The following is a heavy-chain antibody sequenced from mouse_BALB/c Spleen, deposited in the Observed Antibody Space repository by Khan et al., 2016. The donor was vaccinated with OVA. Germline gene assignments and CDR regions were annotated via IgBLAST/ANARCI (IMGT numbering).Heavy chain of an antibody. CDR2: ISYSDST. V-gene: IGHV3-2*02. Sequence: EVQLQESGPGLVKPSQSLSLTCTVTVYSITSNYAWNWIRQFPGNKLEWMGYISYSDSTSYNPSLKSRISITRDTSQNQFFLQLNSVTTEDTATYYCARGNYYGYYFDYWGQGTTLTVSS. J-gene: IGHJ2*01. CDR3: ARGNYYGYYFDY. CDR1: VYSITSNYA. D-gene: IGHD1-1*01.